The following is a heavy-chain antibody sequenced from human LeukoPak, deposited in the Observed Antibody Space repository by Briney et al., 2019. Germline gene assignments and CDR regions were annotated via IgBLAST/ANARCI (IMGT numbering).Heavy chain of an antibody. V-gene: IGHV4-28*01. Sequence: SETLSLTCAVSGYSISGNNFWGWIRQPPGKGLEWIGYIYYSGSAYYNTSLNSRVTMSVDTSKNHFSLKLSSVTAVDTAVYYCTRNQAVAGNHGAMDIWGQGTTVIVSS. CDR1: GYSISGNNF. J-gene: IGHJ3*02. D-gene: IGHD6-19*01. CDR3: TRNQAVAGNHGAMDI. CDR2: IYYSGSA.